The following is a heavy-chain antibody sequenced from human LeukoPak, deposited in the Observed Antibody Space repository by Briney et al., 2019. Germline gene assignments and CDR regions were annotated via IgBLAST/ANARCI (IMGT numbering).Heavy chain of an antibody. CDR3: ARAASYSSSGKTWKNYYFDY. V-gene: IGHV1-8*01. CDR1: GYTFTSYD. J-gene: IGHJ4*02. CDR2: MNPNSGNT. D-gene: IGHD6-13*01. Sequence: ASVKVSCKASGYTFTSYDINWVRQATGQGLEWMGWMNPNSGNTGYAQKFQGRVTMTRNTSISTAYMELSSLRSEDTAVYYCARAASYSSSGKTWKNYYFDYWGQGTLVTVSS.